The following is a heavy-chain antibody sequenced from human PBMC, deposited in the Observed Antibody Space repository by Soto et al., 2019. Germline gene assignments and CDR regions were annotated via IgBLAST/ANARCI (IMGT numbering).Heavy chain of an antibody. D-gene: IGHD7-27*01. J-gene: IGHJ4*02. CDR1: GFTFSNYA. Sequence: EVQLLESGGGLVQPGGSLRLSCAASGFTFSNYAMNWVRQAAGKGLEWVSGFGVGGNYIYYADSVKGRFTISRDNSKNTLYLQMNSLRAEDTAVYYCAKDAISGNQVWDYFDYWGQGTPVTVSS. CDR2: FGVGGNYI. CDR3: AKDAISGNQVWDYFDY. V-gene: IGHV3-23*01.